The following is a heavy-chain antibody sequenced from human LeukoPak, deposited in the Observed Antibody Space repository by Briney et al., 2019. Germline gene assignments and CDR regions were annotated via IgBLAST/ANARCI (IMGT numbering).Heavy chain of an antibody. CDR1: GFTFSDYS. CDR2: VNTVSSYI. D-gene: IGHD3-22*01. CDR3: ARLRRNSDRSDFFYYYDH. V-gene: IGHV3-21*01. Sequence: GGSLRLSCAASGFTFSDYSMNWVRQAPGKGLESVASVNTVSSYIYYADSMRGRFTISSDNAKNSLFLQMNSLRAEDTAVYYCARLRRNSDRSDFFYYYDHWGQGTLVTVSS. J-gene: IGHJ4*02.